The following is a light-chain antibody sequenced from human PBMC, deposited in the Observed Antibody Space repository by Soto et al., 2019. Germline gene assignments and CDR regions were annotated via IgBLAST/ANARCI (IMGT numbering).Light chain of an antibody. V-gene: IGKV3-20*01. CDR1: QSVRSSH. CDR2: GAS. CDR3: QRYDSLRK. J-gene: IGKJ1*01. Sequence: EIVLTQSPGTLSLSPVERATLSCRTSQSVRSSHLAWYQQKPGQAPRLLIYGASNRATGIPDRFSGSGSGTDSTLTITRLEPEDFAMYYCQRYDSLRKCGQGTKGDIK.